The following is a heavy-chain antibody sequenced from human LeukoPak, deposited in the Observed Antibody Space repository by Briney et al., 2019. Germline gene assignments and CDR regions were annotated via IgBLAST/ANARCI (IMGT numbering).Heavy chain of an antibody. CDR1: GGSFSGYY. V-gene: IGHV4-34*01. Sequence: SETLSLTCAVYGGSFSGYYWSWIRQPPGKGLEWIGEINHGGSTNYNPSLKSRVTISVDTSKNQFSLKLSSVTAADTAVYYCASVPSSSWYAFDYWGQGTLVTVSS. D-gene: IGHD6-13*01. CDR3: ASVPSSSWYAFDY. J-gene: IGHJ4*02. CDR2: INHGGST.